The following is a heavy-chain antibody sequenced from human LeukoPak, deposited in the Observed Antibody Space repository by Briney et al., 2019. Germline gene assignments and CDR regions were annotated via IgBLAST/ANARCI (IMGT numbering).Heavy chain of an antibody. V-gene: IGHV3-11*01. Sequence: GGSLRLSCAASGFTFSDYYMSWIRQAPGKGLEWVAYITSSGNDIYYADSVKGRFTISRDNANNALFLRMNSLRVEHTATYHCASDIVATSGDFWGQGTLVSVSS. D-gene: IGHD5-12*01. J-gene: IGHJ4*02. CDR2: ITSSGNDI. CDR1: GFTFSDYY. CDR3: ASDIVATSGDF.